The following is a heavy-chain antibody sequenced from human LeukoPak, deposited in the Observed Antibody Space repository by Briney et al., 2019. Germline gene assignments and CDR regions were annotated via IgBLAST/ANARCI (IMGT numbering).Heavy chain of an antibody. CDR2: LKHDGSEV. V-gene: IGHV3-7*01. Sequence: PGRCLRLFCAASGFKYATNWMNWVRLGPWNGLDWFTNLKHDGSEVGYVASVKGRFTISRDNARNSLYLQMNGLRAEDTAVYYCARDTPLREVVPEARAHYYYYYGMDVWGQGTTVTVSS. D-gene: IGHD2-2*01. CDR3: ARDTPLREVVPEARAHYYYYYGMDV. J-gene: IGHJ6*02. CDR1: GFKYATNW.